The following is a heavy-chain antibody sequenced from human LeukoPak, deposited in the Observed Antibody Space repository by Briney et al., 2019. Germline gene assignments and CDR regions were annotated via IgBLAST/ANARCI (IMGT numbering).Heavy chain of an antibody. V-gene: IGHV3-30-3*01. CDR3: ARDQYSDILTGYYMN. Sequence: PGGSLRLSCAASGFTFSRYGMHWVRQAPGKGLEWVAVISYDGSDQYYADSVQGRFTLSRDNSKNTLYLQMNSLRADDTAVYYCARDQYSDILTGYYMNWGQGTLVTVSS. J-gene: IGHJ4*02. D-gene: IGHD3-9*01. CDR1: GFTFSRYG. CDR2: ISYDGSDQ.